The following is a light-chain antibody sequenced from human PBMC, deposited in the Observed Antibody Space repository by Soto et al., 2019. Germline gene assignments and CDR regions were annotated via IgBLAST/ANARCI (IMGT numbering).Light chain of an antibody. CDR1: SSNIGNNY. V-gene: IGLV1-51*01. J-gene: IGLJ2*01. CDR2: ENN. CDR3: GTWDGSLPGEV. Sequence: QSVLTQSPSVSAAPGQKVTISCSGSSSNIGNNYVSSYQQLPGTAPKLLIYENNKRPSGIPDRFSGSKSGTSSTLDITGLQTGDEADYYCGTWDGSLPGEVFGGGTKLTVL.